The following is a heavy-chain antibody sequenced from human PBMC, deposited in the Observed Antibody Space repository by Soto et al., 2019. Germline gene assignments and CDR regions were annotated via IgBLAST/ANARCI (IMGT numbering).Heavy chain of an antibody. D-gene: IGHD3-22*01. CDR1: GFTFSSYA. V-gene: IGHV3-30-3*01. CDR3: ARARVPGFTMVVVVSGMDV. CDR2: ISYDGSNK. Sequence: QVQLVESGGGVVQPGRSLRLSCAASGFTFSSYAMHWVRQAPGKGLEWVAVISYDGSNKYYADSVKGRFTISSDNSKNTLYVKRNSQRAENTAVYYCARARVPGFTMVVVVSGMDVWGQGTTVTVSS. J-gene: IGHJ6*02.